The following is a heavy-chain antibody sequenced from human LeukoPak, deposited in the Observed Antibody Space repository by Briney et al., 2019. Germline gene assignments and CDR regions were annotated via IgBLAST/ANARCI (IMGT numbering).Heavy chain of an antibody. D-gene: IGHD3-16*01. V-gene: IGHV3-9*01. CDR2: ISWNSGSI. J-gene: IGHJ4*02. CDR3: AKTKWGYFDY. Sequence: PGRSLRLSCAASGFTFDDYAMHWVRQAPGKGLEWASGISWNSGSIGYADSVKGRFTISRDNAKNSLYLQMNSLRAEDTALYYCAKTKWGYFDYWGQGTLVTVSS. CDR1: GFTFDDYA.